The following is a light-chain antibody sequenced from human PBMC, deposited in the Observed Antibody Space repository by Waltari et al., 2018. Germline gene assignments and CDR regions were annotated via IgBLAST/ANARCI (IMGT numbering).Light chain of an antibody. CDR1: QAINNS. CDR2: RAS. J-gene: IGKJ4*02. Sequence: DIQMTQSPSSLSASVGDRVTITWRASQAINNSLALYQQKPGKAPEVLLYRASTLESGAPSRFSGSGTGTDYTLTISSLQPEDFATYYCQQYAATPLTFGGGTKVEIK. V-gene: IGKV1-NL1*01. CDR3: QQYAATPLT.